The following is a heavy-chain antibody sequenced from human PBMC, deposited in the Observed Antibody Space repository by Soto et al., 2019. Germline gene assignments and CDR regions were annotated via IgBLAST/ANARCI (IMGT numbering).Heavy chain of an antibody. J-gene: IGHJ4*02. CDR3: SRVRREGGYPFAKVGLSH. Sequence: QVQLVESGGGVVQPGRSLRVSCSASGFTFSAYAMHWVRQAPGKGLEWVAVISYDGSNTYYADSVKGRFTISRDNSKNTVYLHMNSLRAEDKAMYECSRVRREGGYPFAKVGLSHWGQGTLVTVSS. V-gene: IGHV3-30-3*01. CDR1: GFTFSAYA. CDR2: ISYDGSNT. D-gene: IGHD3-22*01.